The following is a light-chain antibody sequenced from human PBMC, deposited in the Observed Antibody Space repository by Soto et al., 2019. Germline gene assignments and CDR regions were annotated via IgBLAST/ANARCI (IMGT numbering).Light chain of an antibody. Sequence: SVLTQPPSVSGAPGQRVTISCTGSSSNIGAGYDVHWYQQLPGTAPKLLIYGNSNRPSGVPDRFSGSKSGTSASLAITGLQAEDEADYYCQSYDSSLGVEVFGGGTKLTVL. CDR3: QSYDSSLGVEV. CDR1: SSNIGAGYD. CDR2: GNS. J-gene: IGLJ3*02. V-gene: IGLV1-40*01.